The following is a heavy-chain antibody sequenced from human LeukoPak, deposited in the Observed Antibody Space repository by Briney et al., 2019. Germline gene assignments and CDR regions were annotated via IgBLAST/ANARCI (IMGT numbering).Heavy chain of an antibody. CDR3: AIWRWELPYFDY. J-gene: IGHJ4*02. CDR1: GYTLTELS. D-gene: IGHD1-26*01. CDR2: FDPEDGET. Sequence: GASVKVSCKVSGYTLTELSMHWVRQAPGKGLEWMGGFDPEDGETIYAQKFQGRVTMTEDTSTDTAYMELSSLRSEGTAVYYCAIWRWELPYFDYWGQGTLVTVSS. V-gene: IGHV1-24*01.